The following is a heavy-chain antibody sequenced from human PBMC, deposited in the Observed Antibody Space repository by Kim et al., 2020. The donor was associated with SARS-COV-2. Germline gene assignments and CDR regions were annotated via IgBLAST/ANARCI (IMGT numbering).Heavy chain of an antibody. V-gene: IGHV3-23*01. D-gene: IGHD2-2*01. J-gene: IGHJ4*02. CDR3: AKHRVRYCSSTSCYGGFDY. Sequence: GRFTISRVNAKNTLYMQMNGLRAEDTAVYYCAKHRVRYCSSTSCYGGFDYWGQGTLVTVSS.